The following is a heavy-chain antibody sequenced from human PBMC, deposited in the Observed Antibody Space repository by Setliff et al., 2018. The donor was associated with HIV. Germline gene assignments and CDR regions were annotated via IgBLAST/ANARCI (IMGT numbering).Heavy chain of an antibody. V-gene: IGHV1-24*01. D-gene: IGHD3-3*01. CDR1: GSTLSEEA. CDR3: AKERFTLIGLDSFDL. CDR2: FDPEDGEK. J-gene: IGHJ3*01. Sequence: ASVKVSCKVSGSTLSEEAIHWVRQAPGKGLEWMGGFDPEDGEKIFALRFQGRLTMTEDTSTDTDYMELSSLTSEDTAVYYCAKERFTLIGLDSFDLWGQGTMVTVSS.